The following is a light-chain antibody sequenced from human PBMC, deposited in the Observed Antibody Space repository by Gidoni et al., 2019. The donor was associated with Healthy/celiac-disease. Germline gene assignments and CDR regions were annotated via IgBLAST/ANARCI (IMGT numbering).Light chain of an antibody. CDR3: SSYTSSSTLVV. J-gene: IGLJ2*01. Sequence: QSALTQPASVSGSPGQSITISCTGTSSDVGGYNYVSWYQQPPGKSPTLMIYEVSKRPSGVSNRFSGSKSGNTASLTISGLQAEDEADYYCSSYTSSSTLVVFGGGTKLTVL. V-gene: IGLV2-14*01. CDR2: EVS. CDR1: SSDVGGYNY.